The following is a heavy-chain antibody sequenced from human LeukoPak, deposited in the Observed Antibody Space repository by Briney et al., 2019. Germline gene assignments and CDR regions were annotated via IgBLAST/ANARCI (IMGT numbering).Heavy chain of an antibody. V-gene: IGHV3-33*06. Sequence: PGGSLRLSCAASGFTFSSYGMHWVRQAPGKGLEWVAVIWYDGSNKYYADSVKGRFTISRDNSKNTLYLQMNSLRAEDTAVYYCAKALEVTAIFDYWGQGTLVTVSS. J-gene: IGHJ4*02. D-gene: IGHD2-21*02. CDR3: AKALEVTAIFDY. CDR2: IWYDGSNK. CDR1: GFTFSSYG.